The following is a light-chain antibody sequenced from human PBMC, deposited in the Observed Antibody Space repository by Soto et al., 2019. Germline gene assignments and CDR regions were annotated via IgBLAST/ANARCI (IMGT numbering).Light chain of an antibody. Sequence: EIVLTQSPGTLSLSPGERATLSCRASQSVSSSYLAWYQLKPGQAPRLLMYGASSRATGISDRFSGSGSGTDFTLTISRLEPEDFAMYYCQQYGDLPRTFGQGTKVEIK. CDR3: QQYGDLPRT. CDR2: GAS. V-gene: IGKV3-20*01. CDR1: QSVSSSY. J-gene: IGKJ1*01.